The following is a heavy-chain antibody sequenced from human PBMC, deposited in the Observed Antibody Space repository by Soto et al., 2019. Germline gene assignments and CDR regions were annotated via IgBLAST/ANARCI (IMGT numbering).Heavy chain of an antibody. V-gene: IGHV4-30-2*01. Sequence: SETLSLTCAVSGASISGGGNSWNWIRQPPGKGLEWIGYVHHTGSTYYTPSLKSRVTISLDRSKNQFSLKLTSVTAADTAVYYCARTGVYTSQGDYFDSWGQGAMVTVYS. CDR1: GASISGGGNS. CDR3: ARTGVYTSQGDYFDS. D-gene: IGHD2-8*01. J-gene: IGHJ4*02. CDR2: VHHTGST.